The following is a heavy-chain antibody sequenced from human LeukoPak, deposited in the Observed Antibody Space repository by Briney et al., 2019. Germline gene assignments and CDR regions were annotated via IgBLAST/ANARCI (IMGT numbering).Heavy chain of an antibody. J-gene: IGHJ2*01. Sequence: GASVKVSCKASGYTFTGYYMHWVRQAPGQGLEWIGWINANSGGTNYAQKFQGRDTRTRDTSLSTAYMEPSRLRSDDTAGYYCARDVSLDWYFDLWGRGTLVTVSS. CDR3: ARDVSLDWYFDL. CDR2: INANSGGT. CDR1: GYTFTGYY. V-gene: IGHV1-2*02.